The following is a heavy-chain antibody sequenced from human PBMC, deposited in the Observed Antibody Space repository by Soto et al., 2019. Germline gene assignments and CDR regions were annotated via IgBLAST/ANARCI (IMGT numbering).Heavy chain of an antibody. Sequence: ASVKVSCKASGYTLTTYYMHWVRQAPGQGFEWMGMINPSGGSTGSAQKFQGRVTMTRDTSTSTAYMELSRLRSDDTAVYYCARSPTIFGEINDPWGQGTLVTVSS. CDR2: INPSGGST. CDR1: GYTLTTYY. J-gene: IGHJ5*02. V-gene: IGHV1-46*01. D-gene: IGHD3-3*01. CDR3: ARSPTIFGEINDP.